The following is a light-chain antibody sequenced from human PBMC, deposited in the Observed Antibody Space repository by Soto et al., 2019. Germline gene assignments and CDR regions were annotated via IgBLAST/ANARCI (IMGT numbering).Light chain of an antibody. J-gene: IGKJ1*01. CDR3: QQYSSYWT. V-gene: IGKV1-39*01. CDR1: QSISSH. CDR2: AAS. Sequence: DIQMTQSPSSLSASVGDRVTITCRASQSISSHLNWYQQKPGKAPKLLIFAASSLQSGVPSRFSGSRSGPDFTLTISSLQPEDFATYYCQQYSSYWTFGQGTKVDIK.